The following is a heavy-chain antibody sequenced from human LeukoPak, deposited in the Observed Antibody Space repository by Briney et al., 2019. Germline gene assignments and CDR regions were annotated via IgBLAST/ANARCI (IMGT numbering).Heavy chain of an antibody. CDR2: ISSGGSAI. Sequence: GGPLSLSCAASGFPLSSYSINWVRQAPGKGLEWVSYISSGGSAIYYVDSVKGRFTVSGDNAKNSLFLQMNSQRAEDTAVYYCVRVKGSYFDYWGQGALVTVSS. CDR3: VRVKGSYFDY. J-gene: IGHJ4*02. CDR1: GFPLSSYS. V-gene: IGHV3-48*01. D-gene: IGHD2-15*01.